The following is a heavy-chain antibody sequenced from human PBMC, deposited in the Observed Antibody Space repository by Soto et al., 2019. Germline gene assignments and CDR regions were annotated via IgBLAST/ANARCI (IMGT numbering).Heavy chain of an antibody. CDR2: IKQDGNEK. CDR3: ARGLGSRGWYSTWDAFDI. D-gene: IGHD6-19*01. V-gene: IGHV3-7*01. Sequence: EVQLVESGGGLVQPGGSLRLSCAVSGFTFSDYWMSWVRQAPGKGLEWVANIKQDGNEKYYVDSVKGRFTISRDNAKNSLYRQMNSLRAEDTAVYYCARGLGSRGWYSTWDAFDIWGQGTMVTVSS. J-gene: IGHJ3*02. CDR1: GFTFSDYW.